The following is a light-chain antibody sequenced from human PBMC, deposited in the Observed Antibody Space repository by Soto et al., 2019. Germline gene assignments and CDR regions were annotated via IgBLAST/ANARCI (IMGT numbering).Light chain of an antibody. CDR1: SSDVGGYDF. Sequence: QSALTQPPSASASPGQSVTISCTRTSSDVGGYDFVSWYQHHPGKVPKLIIYEVTKRPSGVPDRFSGSKSGNTASLTVSGLLTDDEADYYCASYAGGNQVFGTGTKVTVL. J-gene: IGLJ1*01. V-gene: IGLV2-8*01. CDR3: ASYAGGNQV. CDR2: EVT.